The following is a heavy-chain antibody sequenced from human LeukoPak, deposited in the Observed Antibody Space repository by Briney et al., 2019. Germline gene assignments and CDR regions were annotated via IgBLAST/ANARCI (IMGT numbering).Heavy chain of an antibody. D-gene: IGHD6-19*01. J-gene: IGHJ3*01. CDR3: ARGFPPGSGSRGSHAFDV. V-gene: IGHV4-34*01. CDR1: GFSFSSYG. CDR2: INYGGST. Sequence: GSLRLSCAASGFSFSSYGMNWVRQAPGKGLEWIGEINYGGSTKYTPSLEGRGTILIDTSKNQFSLKLTSVTAADTAVYYCARGFPPGSGSRGSHAFDVWGQGTMVTVSS.